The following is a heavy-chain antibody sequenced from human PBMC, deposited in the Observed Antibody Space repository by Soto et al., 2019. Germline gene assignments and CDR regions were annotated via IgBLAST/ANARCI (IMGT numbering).Heavy chain of an antibody. D-gene: IGHD6-13*01. V-gene: IGHV4-31*03. CDR3: ASRVRSWYCV. Sequence: QVQLQESGPGLVKPSQTLSLACTVSGGSISSGGYYWSWIRQHPGKGLEWIGYIYYSGSTYYHPTLNSRVTVSVDTSKTQFYLKLSSVTAADTAGYYCASRVRSWYCVWGQGTLVTVSS. CDR1: GGSISSGGYY. J-gene: IGHJ4*02. CDR2: IYYSGST.